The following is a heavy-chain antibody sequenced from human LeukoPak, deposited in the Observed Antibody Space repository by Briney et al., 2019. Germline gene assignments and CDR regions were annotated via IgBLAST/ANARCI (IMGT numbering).Heavy chain of an antibody. CDR1: GFTFSHAW. V-gene: IGHV3-15*01. J-gene: IGHJ6*02. Sequence: GGSLRLSCAASGFTFSHAWMTWVRQAPGKGLEWVGRIKIKIDGGTTVYAAPVKGRFTISRDDSKNTMYLQMNSLKTEDTAVYYCTTLWDSSSXYRTDVWGQGTTVTVSS. D-gene: IGHD6-13*01. CDR2: IKIKIDGGTT. CDR3: TTLWDSSSXYRTDV.